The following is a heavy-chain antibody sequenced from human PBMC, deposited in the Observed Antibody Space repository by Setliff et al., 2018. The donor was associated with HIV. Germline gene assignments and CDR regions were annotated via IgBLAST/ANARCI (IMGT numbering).Heavy chain of an antibody. D-gene: IGHD3-10*01. Sequence: PGGSLRLSCAASGFPFSRYAMTWVRQAPGKGLEWVSAISGSGIGSYYPDSVKGRFTISRDNSKNTLFLQMNSLRAEDTAVYYCAKDRRYYYGSGSYAAETWGQGTLVTVSS. CDR3: AKDRRYYYGSGSYAAET. J-gene: IGHJ5*02. V-gene: IGHV3-23*01. CDR2: ISGSGIGS. CDR1: GFPFSRYA.